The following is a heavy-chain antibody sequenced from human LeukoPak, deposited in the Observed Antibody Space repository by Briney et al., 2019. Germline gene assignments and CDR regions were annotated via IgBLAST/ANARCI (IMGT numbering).Heavy chain of an antibody. D-gene: IGHD6-13*01. CDR3: AYRKLYSSSWMGAFDI. Sequence: GGSLRLSCAASGVTFSSYAMSWVRQAPGKGLEWVSAISGSGGSTYYADSVKGRFTISRANSKNTLYLQMNSLRAEDTAVYYCAYRKLYSSSWMGAFDIWGQGTMVTVSS. CDR1: GVTFSSYA. CDR2: ISGSGGST. J-gene: IGHJ3*02. V-gene: IGHV3-23*01.